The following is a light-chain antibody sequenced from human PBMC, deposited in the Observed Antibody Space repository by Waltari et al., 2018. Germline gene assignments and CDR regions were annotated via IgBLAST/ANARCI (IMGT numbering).Light chain of an antibody. J-gene: IGKJ4*01. CDR2: WAS. Sequence: DIVMTQSPDSLAVSLGERATINCKSSQSVLYSSNSKNYLAWYQQKPGQPPNLLIYWASTRESGVPDRFSGSGSGTDFILTISSLQAEDVAVYYCQQYYSTPLTFGGGTKVEIK. CDR1: QSVLYSSNSKNY. CDR3: QQYYSTPLT. V-gene: IGKV4-1*01.